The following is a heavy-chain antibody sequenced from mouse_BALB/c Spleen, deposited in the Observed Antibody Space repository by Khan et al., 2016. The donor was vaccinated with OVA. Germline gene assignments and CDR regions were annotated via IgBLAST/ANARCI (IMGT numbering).Heavy chain of an antibody. Sequence: VQLVESGAELARPGASVKMSCKASGYTFTSYTIHWIKLRPGQGLEWIGYINPSSGYTNYNQMFKDKATLTADKSSTTAYMQLSSLTSDDSAVYNCVRDGAYHRNDGWFAYWGQGTLVTVSA. CDR3: VRDGAYHRNDGWFAY. V-gene: IGHV1-4*01. J-gene: IGHJ3*01. CDR1: GYTFTSYT. D-gene: IGHD2-14*01. CDR2: INPSSGYT.